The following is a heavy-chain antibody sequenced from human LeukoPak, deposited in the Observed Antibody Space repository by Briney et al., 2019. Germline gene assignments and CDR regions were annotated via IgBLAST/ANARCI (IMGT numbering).Heavy chain of an antibody. J-gene: IGHJ4*02. CDR2: VVTTTT. V-gene: IGHV4-4*07. D-gene: IGHD6-19*01. CDR3: ARDTTVASGMQF. CDR1: GGSISTYS. Sequence: SETLSLTCTVSGGSISTYSWTWVRQSPGKGLEWIGSVVTTTTNYSPALRSRVAISVHTSKNQFSLRLESVTAADTAVYYCARDTTVASGMQFWGQGALVTVSS.